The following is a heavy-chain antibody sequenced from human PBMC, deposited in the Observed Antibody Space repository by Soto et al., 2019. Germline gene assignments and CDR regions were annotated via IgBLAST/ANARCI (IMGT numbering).Heavy chain of an antibody. CDR3: AREGVLVGATKNYYYGMDV. J-gene: IGHJ6*02. D-gene: IGHD1-26*01. Sequence: QVQLVESGGGVVQPGRSLRLSCAASGFTFSSYAMHWVRQAPGKGLEWVAVISYDGSNKYYADSVKGRFTISRDNSKNPLYLQMNSLRAEDTAVYYCAREGVLVGATKNYYYGMDVWGQGTTVTVSS. CDR1: GFTFSSYA. V-gene: IGHV3-30-3*01. CDR2: ISYDGSNK.